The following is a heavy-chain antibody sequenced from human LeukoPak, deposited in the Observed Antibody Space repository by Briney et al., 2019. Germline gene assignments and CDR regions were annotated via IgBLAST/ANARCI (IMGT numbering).Heavy chain of an antibody. J-gene: IGHJ4*02. CDR3: ARVGYCSSTSCHGFED. Sequence: SGGSLRLSCAASGFTFSSYWMSWVRQAPGKGLEWVANIKQDGSEKYYVDSVKGRFTISRDGAKNSLYLQMNSLRAEDTAVYYCARVGYCSSTSCHGFEDWGQGTLVTVSS. D-gene: IGHD2-2*01. CDR2: IKQDGSEK. CDR1: GFTFSSYW. V-gene: IGHV3-7*01.